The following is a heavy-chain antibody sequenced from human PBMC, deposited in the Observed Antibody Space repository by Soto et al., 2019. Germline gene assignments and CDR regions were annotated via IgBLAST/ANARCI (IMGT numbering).Heavy chain of an antibody. CDR1: VFTFIRYS. CDR2: FRTSGDGGTT. V-gene: IGHV3-23*01. J-gene: IGHJ4*02. CDR3: AKKVNSGPGSQYFDY. Sequence: GALRLSCSASVFTFIRYSMSWVRPAPGKGLEWVSGFRTSGDGGTTYYADSVKGRFTISRDNSKNMLFLQMNSLRAEDTAIYYCAKKVNSGPGSQYFDYWGQGTLVTFSS. D-gene: IGHD3-10*01.